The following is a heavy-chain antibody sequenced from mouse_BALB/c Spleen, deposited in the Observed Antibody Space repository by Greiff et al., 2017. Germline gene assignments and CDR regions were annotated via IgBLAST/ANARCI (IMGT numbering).Heavy chain of an antibody. J-gene: IGHJ2*01. D-gene: IGHD3-1*01. V-gene: IGHV5-4*02. Sequence: EVQVVESGGGLVKPGGSLKLSCAASGFTFSDYYMYWVRQTPEKRLEWVATISDGGSYTYYPDSVKGRFPISRDNAKNNLYLQMISLKSEDTAMYSCARGPRYYFDYWGQGTTLTVSS. CDR3: ARGPRYYFDY. CDR1: GFTFSDYY. CDR2: ISDGGSYT.